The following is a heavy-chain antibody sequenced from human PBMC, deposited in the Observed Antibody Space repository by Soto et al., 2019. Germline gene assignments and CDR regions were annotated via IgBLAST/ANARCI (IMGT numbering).Heavy chain of an antibody. D-gene: IGHD3-3*01. J-gene: IGHJ3*02. CDR3: ARGRVRWSYYDFWSGYYRGDAFEI. CDR2: MNPNSGNT. Sequence: GASVKVSCKASGYTFTSYDINWVRQATGQGLEWMGWMNPNSGNTGYAQKFQGRVTMTRNTSISTAYMELSSLRSEDTAVYYCARGRVRWSYYDFWSGYYRGDAFEIWGQGTMVTGSS. CDR1: GYTFTSYD. V-gene: IGHV1-8*01.